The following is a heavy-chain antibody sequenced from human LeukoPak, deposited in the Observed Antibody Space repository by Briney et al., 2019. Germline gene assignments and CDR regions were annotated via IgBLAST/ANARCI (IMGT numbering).Heavy chain of an antibody. CDR1: GYSISSGYY. J-gene: IGHJ4*02. Sequence: SETLSLTCAVSGYSISSGYYWGWIRQPPGKGLEWIGSIYHSGSTYYNPSLKGRVTISVDTSKNQFSLKLSSVTAADTAVYYCARRKSSGYYDWWGQGTLVTVSS. CDR2: IYHSGST. CDR3: ARRKSSGYYDW. D-gene: IGHD3-22*01. V-gene: IGHV4-38-2*01.